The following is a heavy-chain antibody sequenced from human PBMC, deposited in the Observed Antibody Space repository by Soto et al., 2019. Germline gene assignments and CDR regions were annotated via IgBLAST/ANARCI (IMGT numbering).Heavy chain of an antibody. D-gene: IGHD6-19*01. CDR1: GFTFSSYG. J-gene: IGHJ6*02. V-gene: IGHV3-30*18. CDR3: AKDDLQWLVVYYYYGMDV. Sequence: QVQLVESGGGVVQPGRSLRLSCAASGFTFSSYGMHWVRQAPGKGLEWVAVISYDGSNKYYADSVKGRFTISRDNSKNTLYLQMHSLRAEDTAVYYCAKDDLQWLVVYYYYGMDVWGQGTTVTVSS. CDR2: ISYDGSNK.